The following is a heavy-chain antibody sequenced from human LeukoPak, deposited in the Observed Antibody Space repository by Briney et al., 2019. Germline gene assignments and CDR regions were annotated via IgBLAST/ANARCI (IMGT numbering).Heavy chain of an antibody. V-gene: IGHV4-59*08. D-gene: IGHD2-15*01. CDR2: IHYSGST. CDR1: GGSISTYY. J-gene: IGHJ5*02. Sequence: SETLSLTCSVSGGSISTYYWSWIRQPPGKGLEWIAWIHYSGSTNYNPSLKSRVTISLDTSKNQFSLKLSSVTAADTAVYHCAKFASVAGGTDWFDAWGQGTLVTVSA. CDR3: AKFASVAGGTDWFDA.